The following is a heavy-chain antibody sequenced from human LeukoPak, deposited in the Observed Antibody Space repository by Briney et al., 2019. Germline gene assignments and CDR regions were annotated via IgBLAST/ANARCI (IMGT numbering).Heavy chain of an antibody. D-gene: IGHD2-15*01. V-gene: IGHV4-34*01. CDR1: GGSFRVYY. CDR2: INHSGST. J-gene: IGHJ4*02. CDR3: ARAYRPSPVDASLVAFDY. Sequence: PSETLSLTCAVYGGSFRVYYCSWIRQPPGKGLEWIVEINHSGSTNYNPSLKSRVTISVETSKKQFSLKLSSVTAADTAVYYCARAYRPSPVDASLVAFDYWGQGTLVTVSS.